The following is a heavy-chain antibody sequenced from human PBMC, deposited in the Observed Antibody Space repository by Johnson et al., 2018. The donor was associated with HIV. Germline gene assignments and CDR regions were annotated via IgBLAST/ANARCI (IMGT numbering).Heavy chain of an antibody. CDR1: GFTFSSYG. Sequence: QVQLVESGGGVVQPGGSLRLSCAGSGFTFSSYGMHWVRQAPGKGLEWVSFIRYDGSDKHYADSVKGRFTISRDNSKNTLYLQMNSLRAEDTAVYYCARDRELLRADDACDIWGQGTMVTVSS. J-gene: IGHJ3*02. V-gene: IGHV3-30*02. D-gene: IGHD1-26*01. CDR2: IRYDGSDK. CDR3: ARDRELLRADDACDI.